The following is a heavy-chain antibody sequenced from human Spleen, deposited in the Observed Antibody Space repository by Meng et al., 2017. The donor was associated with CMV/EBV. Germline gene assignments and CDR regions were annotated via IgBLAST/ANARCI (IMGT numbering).Heavy chain of an antibody. D-gene: IGHD3-10*01. CDR1: GGSISSRNW. V-gene: IGHV4-4*02. CDR3: ARGLHYGSGSYYSY. Sequence: SGGSISSRNWWSWVRQPPGKGLEWIGEIYHSGITNYSPSLKSRVTISIDKSKNQFSLKLTSVTAADTAVYYCARGLHYGSGSYYSYWGQGTLVTVSS. CDR2: IYHSGIT. J-gene: IGHJ4*02.